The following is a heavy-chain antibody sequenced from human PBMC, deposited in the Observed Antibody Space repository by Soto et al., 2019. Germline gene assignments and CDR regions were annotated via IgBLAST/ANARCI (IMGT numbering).Heavy chain of an antibody. Sequence: QVQLVQSGAEVKKPGASVKVSCKASGYTFTSYGISWVRQAPGQGLEWMGWISAYNGNTNYAQKLQGRVTMTTDTSTSTAYMERRSLRSDDTAVYYCARVESESFGVVIPVYYMDVWGKGTTVTVSS. CDR3: ARVESESFGVVIPVYYMDV. CDR1: GYTFTSYG. D-gene: IGHD3-3*01. V-gene: IGHV1-18*01. CDR2: ISAYNGNT. J-gene: IGHJ6*03.